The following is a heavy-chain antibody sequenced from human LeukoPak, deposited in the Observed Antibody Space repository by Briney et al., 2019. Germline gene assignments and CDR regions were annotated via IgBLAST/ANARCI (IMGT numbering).Heavy chain of an antibody. D-gene: IGHD1-26*01. V-gene: IGHV3-64D*09. CDR1: GFTFSSYA. J-gene: IGHJ4*02. CDR3: VKAGAVGATETLPFDY. CDR2: ISSNGGST. Sequence: PGGSLRLSCSASGFTFSSYATHWVRQAPGKGLEYVSAISSNGGSTYYADSVKGRFTISRDNSKNTLYLQMSSLRAEDTAVYYCVKAGAVGATETLPFDYWGQGTLVTVSS.